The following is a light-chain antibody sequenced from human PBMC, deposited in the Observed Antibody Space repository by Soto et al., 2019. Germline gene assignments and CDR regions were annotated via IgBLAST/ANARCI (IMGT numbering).Light chain of an antibody. CDR1: QSVSVW. V-gene: IGKV1-5*01. Sequence: DIQLTQSPSTLSASVGDRITLTCRASQSVSVWLAWYQQIPGKAPKILIFDASSLATGVPSRFIGSGSGTEFSLTISGLQPDDFATYYCQQYNGYSTWTFGQGTRVETK. CDR2: DAS. CDR3: QQYNGYSTWT. J-gene: IGKJ1*01.